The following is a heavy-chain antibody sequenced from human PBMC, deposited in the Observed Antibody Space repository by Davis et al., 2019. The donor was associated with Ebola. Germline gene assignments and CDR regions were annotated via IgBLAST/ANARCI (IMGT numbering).Heavy chain of an antibody. V-gene: IGHV1-46*01. CDR2: INPSGGST. CDR3: ARDNYYGSGSYYQYYYYYGMDV. CDR1: GYTFTSYY. J-gene: IGHJ6*02. D-gene: IGHD3-10*01. Sequence: ASVKVSCKASGYTFTSYYMHWVRQAPGQGLEWMGIINPSGGSTSYAQKFQGRVTMTRDTSTSTAYMELSSLRSEDTAVYYCARDNYYGSGSYYQYYYYYGMDVWGQGTTVTVSS.